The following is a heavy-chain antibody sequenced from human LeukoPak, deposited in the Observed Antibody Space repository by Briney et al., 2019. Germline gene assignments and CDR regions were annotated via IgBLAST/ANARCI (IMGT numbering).Heavy chain of an antibody. D-gene: IGHD6-13*01. J-gene: IGHJ3*02. CDR3: ARRAAAVIDAFDI. V-gene: IGHV4-39*01. CDR2: IYYSGST. CDR1: GGSISRSSYY. Sequence: SETLSLPCTVSGGSISRSSYYWGWIPQPPGKGLEWIGSIYYSGSTYYNPPLKSRVIISVDTSKNQFSLKLSSVTAADTAAYYCARRAAAVIDAFDIWGQGTMVTVSS.